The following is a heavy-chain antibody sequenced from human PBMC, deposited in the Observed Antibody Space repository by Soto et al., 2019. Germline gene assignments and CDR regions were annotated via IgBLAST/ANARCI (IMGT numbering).Heavy chain of an antibody. Sequence: EVQLVESGGSLVQPGGSLRLSCAASGFTFSSYNMNWVRQAPGKGLEWVSYISRSSSTIYYADSVKGRFTISRDNVKNSLYLQMNSLRAEDTAVYYCATTLYSSSWNYFDYWGQGTLVTVSS. J-gene: IGHJ4*02. CDR2: ISRSSSTI. CDR1: GFTFSSYN. V-gene: IGHV3-48*01. D-gene: IGHD6-13*01. CDR3: ATTLYSSSWNYFDY.